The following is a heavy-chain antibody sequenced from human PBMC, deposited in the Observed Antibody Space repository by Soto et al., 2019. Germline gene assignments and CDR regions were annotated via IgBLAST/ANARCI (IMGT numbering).Heavy chain of an antibody. CDR3: ARVAVQLWLNWFDP. CDR1: GFTVSSNY. D-gene: IGHD5-18*01. Sequence: EVQLVESGGGLVQPGGSLRLSCAASGFTVSSNYVSWVRQAPGKGLEWVSVIYSGGSTYYADSVKGRFTISRHNSKNTLYLQMNSLRAEDTAVYYCARVAVQLWLNWFDPWGQGTLVTLSS. CDR2: IYSGGST. J-gene: IGHJ5*02. V-gene: IGHV3-53*04.